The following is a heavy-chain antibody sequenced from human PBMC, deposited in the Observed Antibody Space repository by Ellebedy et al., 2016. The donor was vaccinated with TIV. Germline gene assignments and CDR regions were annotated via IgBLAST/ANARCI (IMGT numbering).Heavy chain of an antibody. J-gene: IGHJ4*02. CDR1: GSTFSRYG. Sequence: GESLKISXAASGSTFSRYGMHWVRQAPGKGLEWVASIWYDGSSKYYGDSVKGRFSISRDNSKNTLYLQMNSLRVEDTAVYYCARDPSLDWNLDYWGQGTLVTVSS. D-gene: IGHD1-1*01. CDR2: IWYDGSSK. V-gene: IGHV3-33*01. CDR3: ARDPSLDWNLDY.